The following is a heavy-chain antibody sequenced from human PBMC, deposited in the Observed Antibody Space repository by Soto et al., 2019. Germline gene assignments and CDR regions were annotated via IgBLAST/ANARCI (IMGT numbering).Heavy chain of an antibody. D-gene: IGHD6-19*01. CDR1: GDSISSYF. Sequence: SGTLSLPCTISGDSISSYFWGWIRQPAGKGLEWIGRMYVTGTTSYNPSLKSRDTMSVDTSKNRFSLRLSSVTAADTAVYYCARDGEYSSGWFIFDHWGQGALVTVSS. V-gene: IGHV4-4*07. J-gene: IGHJ4*02. CDR2: MYVTGTT. CDR3: ARDGEYSSGWFIFDH.